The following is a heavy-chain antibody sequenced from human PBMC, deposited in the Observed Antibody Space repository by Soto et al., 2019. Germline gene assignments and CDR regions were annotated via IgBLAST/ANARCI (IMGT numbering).Heavy chain of an antibody. CDR2: TYYSGTS. D-gene: IGHD2-15*01. J-gene: IGHJ6*02. Sequence: SETLSLTCTVSGDSISSNFWGWIRPSQEPGLGWVGSTYYSGTSSYNPSLKSRVTISVDTSKNQFSLNLSSVTAADTAVYYCARHSVVVVLVPWYGMHVWGQGTT. CDR3: ARHSVVVVLVPWYGMHV. CDR1: GDSISSNF. V-gene: IGHV4-39*01.